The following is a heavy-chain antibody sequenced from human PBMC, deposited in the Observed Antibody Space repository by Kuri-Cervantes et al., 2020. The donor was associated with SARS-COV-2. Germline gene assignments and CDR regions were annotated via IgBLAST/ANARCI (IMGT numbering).Heavy chain of an antibody. CDR1: GYTFTSYY. D-gene: IGHD6-13*01. Sequence: ASVKVSCKASGYTFTSYYMHWVRQAPGQGLEWMGIINPSGGSTSYAQKFQARVTMTRDTSTSTVYMELSSLRSEDTAVYYCARAQEHNAQQLAGVDYWGQGTLVTVSS. CDR2: INPSGGST. J-gene: IGHJ4*02. CDR3: ARAQEHNAQQLAGVDY. V-gene: IGHV1-46*01.